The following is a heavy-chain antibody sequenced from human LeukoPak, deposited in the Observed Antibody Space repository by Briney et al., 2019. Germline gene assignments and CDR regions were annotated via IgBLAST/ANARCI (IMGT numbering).Heavy chain of an antibody. CDR2: IIPILGIA. CDR1: GHTFTSYG. D-gene: IGHD4-11*01. CDR3: ARDDYLYYYYYGMDV. V-gene: IGHV1-69*04. J-gene: IGHJ6*02. Sequence: SVKVSCKASGHTFTSYGISWVRQAPGQGLEWMGRIIPILGIANYAQKFQGRVTITADKSTSTAYMELSSLRSEDTAVYYCARDDYLYYYYYGMDVWGQGTTVTVSS.